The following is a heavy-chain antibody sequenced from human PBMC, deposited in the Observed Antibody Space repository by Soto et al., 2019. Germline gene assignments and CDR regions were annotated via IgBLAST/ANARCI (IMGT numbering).Heavy chain of an antibody. CDR1: GFSLRTNGMG. Sequence: QITLKESGPTLVKPTQTLTLTCTFSGFSLRTNGMGVGRIRQPPGKALEWLANIYWDDDKRYSPSLKSRLTITKDTSKNQVVLTLTNMDPVDTATYYCTHFYYGSGSHWGFGYWGQGTLATVSS. D-gene: IGHD3-10*01. V-gene: IGHV2-5*02. CDR2: IYWDDDK. J-gene: IGHJ4*02. CDR3: THFYYGSGSHWGFGY.